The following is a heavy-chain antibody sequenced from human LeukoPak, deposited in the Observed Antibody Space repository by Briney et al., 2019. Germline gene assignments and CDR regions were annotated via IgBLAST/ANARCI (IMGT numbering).Heavy chain of an antibody. CDR2: IYTSGST. V-gene: IGHV4-61*02. J-gene: IGHJ4*02. CDR3: ARFKRAGGWSYFDY. Sequence: SSQTLSLTCTVSGGSISSGSYYWSWIRQPAGKGLEWIGRIYTSGSTNYNPSLKSRVTISVDTSKNQFSLKLSSVIAADTAVYYCARFKRAGGWSYFDYWGQGTLVTVSS. CDR1: GGSISSGSYY. D-gene: IGHD4-23*01.